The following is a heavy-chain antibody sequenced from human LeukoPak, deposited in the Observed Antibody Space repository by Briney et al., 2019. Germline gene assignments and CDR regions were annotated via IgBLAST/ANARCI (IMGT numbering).Heavy chain of an antibody. D-gene: IGHD2-15*01. J-gene: IGHJ4*02. CDR3: AKCSGGSCYSGDGFDY. CDR2: IWYDGSNK. V-gene: IGHV3-33*06. CDR1: GFTFSSYG. Sequence: GGSLRLSCAASGFTFSSYGMHWVRQAPGKGLEWVAVIWYDGSNKYYADSVKGRFTISRDNSKNTLYLQMNSLRAEDTAVYYCAKCSGGSCYSGDGFDYWGQGTLVTVSS.